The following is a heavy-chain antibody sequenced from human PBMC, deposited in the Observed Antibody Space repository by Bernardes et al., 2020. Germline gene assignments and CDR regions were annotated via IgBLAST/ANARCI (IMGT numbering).Heavy chain of an antibody. J-gene: IGHJ6*04. CDR2: INHSGST. CDR3: ARGPKYYYGSGIRPRYYYGMDV. V-gene: IGHV4-34*01. CDR1: GGSFSGYY. Sequence: AEPLSLTCAVYGGSFSGYYWSGIGQPPGKALEWRGAINHSGSTNYNPSLTSRVTISVDTSKHQFCLQLSSVTAADTAVYYCARGPKYYYGSGIRPRYYYGMDVWGKRTTVTVSS. D-gene: IGHD3-10*01.